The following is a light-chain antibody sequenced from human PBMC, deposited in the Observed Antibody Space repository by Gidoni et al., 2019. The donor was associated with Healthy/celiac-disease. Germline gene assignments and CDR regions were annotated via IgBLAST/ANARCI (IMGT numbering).Light chain of an antibody. J-gene: IGLJ2*01. V-gene: IGLV3-1*01. CDR3: QAGDSSTAL. CDR1: QLGDKY. CDR2: QDS. Sequence: SYELTQPPSVSVSPRQTASITCSGDQLGDKYACWYQQKPGQSPVLASYQDSKPPPGDPVRFSGSSSGNTVTLTRSGTQDKDEDDYYCQAGDSSTALFGGGTKLTVL.